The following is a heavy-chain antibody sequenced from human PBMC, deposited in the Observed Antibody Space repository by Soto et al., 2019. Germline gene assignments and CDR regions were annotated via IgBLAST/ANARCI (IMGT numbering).Heavy chain of an antibody. V-gene: IGHV3-13*01. CDR3: ARVSGDGSYYFDH. D-gene: IGHD3-10*01. CDR1: GFTFKIHD. CDR2: IGTAGDR. Sequence: GGSLRLSCAASGFTFKIHDMHWVRQATGKGLEWVSGIGTAGDRYYPGSVKGRFTISRENAKNSLYLQMNSLRAEDTAVYYCARVSGDGSYYFDHWGQGTLVTVSS. J-gene: IGHJ4*02.